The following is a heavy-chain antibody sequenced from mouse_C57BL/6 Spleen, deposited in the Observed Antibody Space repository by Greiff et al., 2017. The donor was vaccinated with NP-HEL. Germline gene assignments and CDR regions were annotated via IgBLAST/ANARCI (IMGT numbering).Heavy chain of an antibody. J-gene: IGHJ2*01. CDR2: IYPGSGST. V-gene: IGHV1-55*01. Sequence: QVQLQQPGAELVKPGASVKMSCKASGYTFTSYWITWVKQRPGQGLEWIGDIYPGSGSTNYNEKFKSKATLTVDTSSSTAYMQLSSLTSEYSAVYYCARCDYGSGLDYWGQGTTLTVSS. D-gene: IGHD1-1*01. CDR3: ARCDYGSGLDY. CDR1: GYTFTSYW.